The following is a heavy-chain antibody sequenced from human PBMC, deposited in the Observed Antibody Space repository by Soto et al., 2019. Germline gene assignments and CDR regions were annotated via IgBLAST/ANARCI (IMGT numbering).Heavy chain of an antibody. Sequence: QVQLVESGGGVVQPGRSLRLYCAASGFSFSSYGMHWVRQAPGKGLEWMAIMSYDGSSKDYADSVKGRFTISRDNSRNTLYLQMNGLRADDTAVYYCAKARNRNDLFDHWGQGTLVTVSS. V-gene: IGHV3-30*18. CDR3: AKARNRNDLFDH. D-gene: IGHD1-1*01. J-gene: IGHJ4*02. CDR1: GFSFSSYG. CDR2: MSYDGSSK.